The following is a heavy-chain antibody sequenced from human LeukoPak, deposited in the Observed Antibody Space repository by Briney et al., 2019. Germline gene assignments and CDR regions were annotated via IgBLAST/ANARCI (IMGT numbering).Heavy chain of an antibody. V-gene: IGHV4-30-4*08. D-gene: IGHD5-24*01. CDR2: IYYRGST. J-gene: IGHJ3*02. CDR3: ARVEMASMRAFDI. Sequence: SSQTLSLTCTVSGGSISSDDYYWSWIRQPPGKGLEWIGYIYYRGSTYYNPSLKSRVTISVDTSKNQFSLKLSSVTAADTAVYSCARVEMASMRAFDIWGKGQWSPSLQ. CDR1: GGSISSDDYY.